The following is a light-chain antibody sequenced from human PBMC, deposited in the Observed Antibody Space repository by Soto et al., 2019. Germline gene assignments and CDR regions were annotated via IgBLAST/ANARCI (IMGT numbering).Light chain of an antibody. CDR1: SSNIGSNT. Sequence: HSVLTQPPSAYGTPGQRVTISCSGSSSNIGSNTVNWYQQIPGTAPKLLIYSNNKRPSGVPDRFSGSKSGTSDSLAISGLQSEDEADYYCDAWDDSLNGRVFGTGTKVTVL. V-gene: IGLV1-44*01. CDR3: DAWDDSLNGRV. J-gene: IGLJ1*01. CDR2: SNN.